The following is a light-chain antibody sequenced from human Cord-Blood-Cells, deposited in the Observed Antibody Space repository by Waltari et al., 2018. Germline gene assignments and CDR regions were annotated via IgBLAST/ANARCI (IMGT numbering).Light chain of an antibody. CDR2: AAS. CDR3: QQSYSTPPD. CDR1: QSISSY. J-gene: IGKJ5*01. Sequence: DIQMTQSPSSLSASVGDRVTITCRASQSISSYLNWYQQKPGKAPKLLIYAASSLQSGVPSRFSGSGSGTDFTRTISSLQPEDFATYYCQQSYSTPPDFGQGTRLEIK. V-gene: IGKV1-39*01.